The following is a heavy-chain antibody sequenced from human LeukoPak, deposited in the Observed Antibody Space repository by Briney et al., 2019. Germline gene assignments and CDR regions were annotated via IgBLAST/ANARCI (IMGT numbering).Heavy chain of an antibody. D-gene: IGHD2-2*01. J-gene: IGHJ4*02. V-gene: IGHV3-74*01. CDR3: ARRGYCSSTSCRDY. CDR2: INSDGSST. Sequence: GGSLRLSCAASGFTFSSYWMHWDRQAPGKGLVWVSRINSDGSSTSYADSVKGRFTISRDNAKNTLYLQMNSLRAEDTAVYYCARRGYCSSTSCRDYWGQGTLVTVPS. CDR1: GFTFSSYW.